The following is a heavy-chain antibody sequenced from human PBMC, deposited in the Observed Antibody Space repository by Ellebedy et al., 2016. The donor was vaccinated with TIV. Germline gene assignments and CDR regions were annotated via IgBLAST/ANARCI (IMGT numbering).Heavy chain of an antibody. CDR1: SGSITSYY. D-gene: IGHD2-15*01. CDR2: MFHSGNS. CDR3: ASFTNSWRHDY. J-gene: IGHJ4*02. Sequence: MPGGSLRLSCSVSSGSITSYYWSWIRQPPGKGLEWTGHMFHSGNSDDNPSLKGRVTMSLDTSKNQFSLRLTSVAAADTAVYYCASFTNSWRHDYWGQGTLVTVSP. V-gene: IGHV4-59*01.